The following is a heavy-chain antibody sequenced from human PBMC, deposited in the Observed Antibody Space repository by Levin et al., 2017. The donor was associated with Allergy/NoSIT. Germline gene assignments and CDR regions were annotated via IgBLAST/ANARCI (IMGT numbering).Heavy chain of an antibody. CDR2: IYYSGST. Sequence: SETLSLTRFVSGGSISSYHWSWIRQPPGKGLEWIGYIYYSGSTNYNPSLKSRVTISVDTSKNQFSLTLNSVTAADTAVYYCARDRVVAGSGTYYYYGMAVWGQGTTVTVSS. CDR3: ARDRVVAGSGTYYYYGMAV. CDR1: GGSISSYH. D-gene: IGHD6-19*01. V-gene: IGHV4-59*01. J-gene: IGHJ6*02.